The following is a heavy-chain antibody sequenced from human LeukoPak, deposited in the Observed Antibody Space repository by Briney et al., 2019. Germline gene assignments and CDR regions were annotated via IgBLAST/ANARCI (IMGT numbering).Heavy chain of an antibody. CDR2: ISYDGSSK. CDR3: AKDQGYCSSTSCYPGAFDI. Sequence: GRSLRLSCAASGFTFSSYGMHWVRQAPGKGLEWVAVISYDGSSKYYADSVKGRFTISRDNSKNTLYLQMNSLRAEDTAVYYCAKDQGYCSSTSCYPGAFDIWGQGTMVTVSS. D-gene: IGHD2-2*01. CDR1: GFTFSSYG. J-gene: IGHJ3*02. V-gene: IGHV3-30*18.